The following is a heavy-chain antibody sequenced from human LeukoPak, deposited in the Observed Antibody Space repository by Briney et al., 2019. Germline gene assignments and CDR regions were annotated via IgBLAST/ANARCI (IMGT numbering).Heavy chain of an antibody. V-gene: IGHV4-59*01. D-gene: IGHD1/OR15-1a*01. J-gene: IGHJ4*02. CDR1: GGSISSYY. Sequence: TSETLSLTCTVSGGSISSYYWSWIRQPPGKGLEWIGYIYYSGSTNYNPSLKSRVTISVDSSKNQFSLKLSSVTAADTAVYYCASLTPYEQWNYYFDYWGQGTLVTVSS. CDR3: ASLTPYEQWNYYFDY. CDR2: IYYSGST.